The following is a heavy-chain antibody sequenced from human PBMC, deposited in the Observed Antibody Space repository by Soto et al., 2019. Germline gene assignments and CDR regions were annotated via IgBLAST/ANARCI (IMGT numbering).Heavy chain of an antibody. CDR1: GYNFTNYW. Sequence: PGESLKFSCKVTGYNFTNYWVAWVRQMPGKGLEWMGIVFPGDSDTRYNPSFQGQVTFSADQSTGTAFLQWTSLKAPDTATYYCARRNLSCSGDACYGTNDLDFSGQGTTVTVSS. V-gene: IGHV5-51*01. CDR3: ARRNLSCSGDACYGTNDLDF. J-gene: IGHJ6*02. CDR2: VFPGDSDT. D-gene: IGHD2-15*01.